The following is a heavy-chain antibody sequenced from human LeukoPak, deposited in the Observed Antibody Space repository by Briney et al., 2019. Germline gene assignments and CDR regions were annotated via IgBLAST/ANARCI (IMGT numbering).Heavy chain of an antibody. CDR2: ISSSSSTI. CDR1: GFTFSSYS. J-gene: IGHJ3*02. V-gene: IGHV3-48*04. CDR3: ARDRRPITMVRGVILNAFDI. D-gene: IGHD3-10*01. Sequence: PGGSLRLSCAASGFTFSSYSMNWLRQAAGKGLEWVSYISSSSSTIYCADSVKGRFTISRDNAKNSLYLQMNSLRAEDTAAYYCARDRRPITMVRGVILNAFDIWGQGTMVTVSS.